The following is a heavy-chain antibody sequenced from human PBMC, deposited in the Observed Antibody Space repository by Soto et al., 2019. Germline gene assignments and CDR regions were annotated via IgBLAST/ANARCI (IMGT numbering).Heavy chain of an antibody. CDR1: GFTFSRYT. CDR2: ISSGSLSI. CDR3: ARGGSSSDNDMDV. J-gene: IGHJ6*02. V-gene: IGHV3-48*02. Sequence: GGSLRLSCAASGFTFSRYTMNWVRQTPGKGLEWVSYISSGSLSIYYADSVKGRFTASRDNAKNSLFLQMNSLRDEDTAVYYCARGGSSSDNDMDVWGQGTTVTVSS. D-gene: IGHD3-16*01.